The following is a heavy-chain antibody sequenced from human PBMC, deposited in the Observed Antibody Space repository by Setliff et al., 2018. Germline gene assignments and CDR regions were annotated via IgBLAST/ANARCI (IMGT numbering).Heavy chain of an antibody. D-gene: IGHD1-26*01. CDR2: IGGSGGFI. Sequence: GGSLRLSCAASGFTFGDFAMTWVRQAPGKGLEWVSGIGGSGGFIYAADTAKGRFTISRDNSKNTLYLQMNSLRAEDTAVYYCAIGGVQRRSSGTYFWNWGQGTLVTVSS. CDR3: AIGGVQRRSSGTYFWN. V-gene: IGHV3-23*01. CDR1: GFTFGDFA. J-gene: IGHJ4*02.